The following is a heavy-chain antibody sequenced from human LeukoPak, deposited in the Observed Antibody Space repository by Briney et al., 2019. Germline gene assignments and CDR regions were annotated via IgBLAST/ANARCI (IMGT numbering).Heavy chain of an antibody. CDR3: AATYYDFWSGSPNWFDP. Sequence: AAVTVSGKASVYTRTSYGISRVGQAGGRRLEWMGWISAYNGNTNYAQKLQGRVTMTTDTSTSTAYMELRSLRSDDTAVYYCAATYYDFWSGSPNWFDPWGQGTLVTVSS. J-gene: IGHJ5*02. CDR1: VYTRTSYG. D-gene: IGHD3-3*01. V-gene: IGHV1-18*01. CDR2: ISAYNGNT.